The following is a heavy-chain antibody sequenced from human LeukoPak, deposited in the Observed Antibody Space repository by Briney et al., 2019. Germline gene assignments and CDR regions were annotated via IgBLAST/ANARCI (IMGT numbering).Heavy chain of an antibody. CDR1: GGSISSGSYY. V-gene: IGHV4-61*02. J-gene: IGHJ3*02. CDR3: ARDRGDGYNLNAFDI. Sequence: SQTLSLTCTVSGGSISSGSYYWGWIRQPAGKGLEWIGRIYTSGSTNYNPSLKSRVTISVDTSKNQFSLKLSSVTAADTAVYYCARDRGDGYNLNAFDIWGQGTMVTVSS. CDR2: IYTSGST. D-gene: IGHD5-24*01.